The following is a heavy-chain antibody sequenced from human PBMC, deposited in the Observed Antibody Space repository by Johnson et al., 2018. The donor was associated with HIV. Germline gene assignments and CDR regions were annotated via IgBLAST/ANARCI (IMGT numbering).Heavy chain of an antibody. Sequence: VQLVESGGGLVQPGGSLRLSCAASRFTFSTYWMTWVRQAPGKGLEWVANIKQDGSEKYYVDSVKGRFTISKDNAKNTLYLQMNSLRAEDTAVYYCATSGNYDDDAFDIWGQGTMVTVSS. CDR3: ATSGNYDDDAFDI. V-gene: IGHV3-7*01. CDR2: IKQDGSEK. J-gene: IGHJ3*02. D-gene: IGHD3-22*01. CDR1: RFTFSTYW.